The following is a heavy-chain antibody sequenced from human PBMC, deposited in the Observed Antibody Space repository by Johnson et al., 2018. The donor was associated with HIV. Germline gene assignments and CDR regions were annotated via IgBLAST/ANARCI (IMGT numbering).Heavy chain of an antibody. CDR3: ARENGVRPESIAFDI. J-gene: IGHJ3*02. CDR2: IDWNGGRQ. V-gene: IGHV3-20*04. Sequence: VQLVESGGGVVRPGGSLRLSCVASGFTFDDYGMSWVRQVPGKGLEWVSGIDWNGGRQGYADAVKGRFHISRDNSKNTVYLQMNSLRAEDTAVYYCARENGVRPESIAFDIWGQGTMVTVSS. D-gene: IGHD2-8*01. CDR1: GFTFDDYG.